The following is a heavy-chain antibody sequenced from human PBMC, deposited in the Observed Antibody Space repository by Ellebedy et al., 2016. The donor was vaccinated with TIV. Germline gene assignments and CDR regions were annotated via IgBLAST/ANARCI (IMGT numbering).Heavy chain of an antibody. D-gene: IGHD4/OR15-4a*01. CDR3: ARGGRWSLDF. CDR1: GLTFRDYG. J-gene: IGHJ3*01. Sequence: GGSLRLXCEVSGLTFRDYGMSWVRQAPGKGLEWVAIINQDGGVKYYVDSVKGRFTISRDNAKNSLFLHMNSLRAEDSAVYYCARGGRWSLDFWGQGTRVTVSS. V-gene: IGHV3-7*01. CDR2: INQDGGVK.